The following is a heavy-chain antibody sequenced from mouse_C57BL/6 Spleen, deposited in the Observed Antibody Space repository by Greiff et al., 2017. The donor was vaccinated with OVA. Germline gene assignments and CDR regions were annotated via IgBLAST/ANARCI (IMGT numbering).Heavy chain of an antibody. CDR2: IYPGDGDT. V-gene: IGHV1-82*01. Sequence: QVQLQQPGPELVKPGASVKISCKASGYAFSSSWMNWVKQRPGKGLEWIGRIYPGDGDTNYNGKFKGKATLTADKSSSTAYMQLSSLTSEDSAVYFCASPYGYDFDYWGQGTTLTVSS. D-gene: IGHD2-2*01. J-gene: IGHJ2*01. CDR1: GYAFSSSW. CDR3: ASPYGYDFDY.